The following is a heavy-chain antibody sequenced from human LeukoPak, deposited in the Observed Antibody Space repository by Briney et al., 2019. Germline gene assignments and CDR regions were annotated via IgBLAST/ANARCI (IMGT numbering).Heavy chain of an antibody. CDR1: GGSISSSNW. V-gene: IGHV4-4*02. CDR2: IYHGGST. D-gene: IGHD3-9*01. CDR3: ARGGVGPGYGIDY. J-gene: IGHJ4*02. Sequence: SGTLSLTCAASGGSISSSNWWSWVRQPPGKGLEWIGEIYHGGSTNYNPSLKSRVTISVDKSKNQFSLKLSSVTAADTAVYYCARGGVGPGYGIDYWGQGTLVTVSS.